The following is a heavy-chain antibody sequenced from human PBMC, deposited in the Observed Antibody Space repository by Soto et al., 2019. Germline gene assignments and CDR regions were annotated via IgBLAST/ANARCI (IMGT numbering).Heavy chain of an antibody. CDR1: GFTFSSYA. J-gene: IGHJ4*02. V-gene: IGHV3-30-3*01. Sequence: LRLSCAASGFTFSSYAMHWVRQAPGKGLEWVAVISYDGSNKYYADSVKGRFTISRDNSKNTLYLQMNSLRAEDTAVYYCARDYGKKQLGILIFDYWGQGTLVTVYS. CDR2: ISYDGSNK. D-gene: IGHD6-13*01. CDR3: ARDYGKKQLGILIFDY.